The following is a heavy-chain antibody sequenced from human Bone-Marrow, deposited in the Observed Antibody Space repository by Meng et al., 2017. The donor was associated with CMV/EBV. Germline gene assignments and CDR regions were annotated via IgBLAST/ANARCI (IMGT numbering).Heavy chain of an antibody. V-gene: IGHV3-30*02. J-gene: IGHJ3*02. D-gene: IGHD3-10*01. CDR3: AKLPLTSPYGSGTNDAFDI. CDR1: GFTFSSYG. Sequence: GESLKISCAASGFTFSSYGMHWVRQAPGKGLEWVAFIRYDGSNKYYADSVKGRFTISRDNSKNTLYLQMNSLRAEDTAVYYCAKLPLTSPYGSGTNDAFDIWGQGTRVTGSS. CDR2: IRYDGSNK.